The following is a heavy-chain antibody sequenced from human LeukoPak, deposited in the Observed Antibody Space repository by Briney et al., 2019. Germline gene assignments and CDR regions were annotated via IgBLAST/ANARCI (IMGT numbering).Heavy chain of an antibody. CDR1: GFTFSDYY. D-gene: IGHD4-17*01. V-gene: IGHV3-11*01. J-gene: IGHJ4*02. Sequence: GGSLRLSCAASGFTFSDYYMSWIRQAPGKGLEWVSYISSSGSTIYYADSVKGRFTISRDNAKNSLYLQMNSLRAEDTAVHYCASSSPSAVPDYWGQGTLVTVSS. CDR3: ASSSPSAVPDY. CDR2: ISSSGSTI.